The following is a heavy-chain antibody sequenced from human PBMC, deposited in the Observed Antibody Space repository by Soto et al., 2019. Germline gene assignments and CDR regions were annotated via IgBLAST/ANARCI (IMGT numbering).Heavy chain of an antibody. J-gene: IGHJ3*02. CDR3: ARGLRFLEWLGAFDI. CDR2: IYSGGST. D-gene: IGHD3-3*01. CDR1: GFTVSSNY. Sequence: GSLRLSCAASGFTVSSNYMSWVRQAPGKGLEWVSVIYSGGSTYYADSVKGRFTISRDNSKNTLYLQMNSLRAEDTAVYYCARGLRFLEWLGAFDIWGQGTMVTVSS. V-gene: IGHV3-53*01.